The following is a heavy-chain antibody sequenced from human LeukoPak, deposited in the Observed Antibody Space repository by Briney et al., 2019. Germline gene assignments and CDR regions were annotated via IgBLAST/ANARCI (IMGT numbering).Heavy chain of an antibody. Sequence: SETLSLTCAVYGGSFSGYYWSWIRRPPGKGLEWIGEINHSGSTNYNPSLKSRVTISVDTSKNQFSLKLSSVTAADTAVYYCARGDCSSTSCYWSCDPWGQGTLVTVSS. V-gene: IGHV4-34*01. J-gene: IGHJ5*02. CDR1: GGSFSGYY. CDR2: INHSGST. D-gene: IGHD2-2*01. CDR3: ARGDCSSTSCYWSCDP.